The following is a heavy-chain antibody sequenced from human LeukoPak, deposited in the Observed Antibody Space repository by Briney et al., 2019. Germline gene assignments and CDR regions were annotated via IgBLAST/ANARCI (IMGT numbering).Heavy chain of an antibody. CDR2: IYHSGST. CDR1: GYSISSGYY. V-gene: IGHV4-38-2*01. D-gene: IGHD5-12*01. J-gene: IGHJ4*02. CDR3: ARRHRGYSGYEYFDY. Sequence: PSETLSLTCAVSGYSISSGYYWGWTRQPPGKGLEWIGSIYHSGSTYYNPSLKSRVTISVDTSKNQFSLKLSSVTAADTAVYYCARRHRGYSGYEYFDYWGQGTLVTVSS.